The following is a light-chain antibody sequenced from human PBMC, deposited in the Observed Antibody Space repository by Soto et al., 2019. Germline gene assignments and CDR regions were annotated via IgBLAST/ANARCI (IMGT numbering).Light chain of an antibody. CDR2: DSS. CDR1: QGIGDT. Sequence: EIVLTQSPAALSVSPGERVTLSCRASQGIGDTLAWYQQKPGQTPRLLIYDSSTRAIGITIRFSGSRSGTEFILTINGLQFEDFAVYYCQRYNNWPLTFGGGTKVDIK. CDR3: QRYNNWPLT. V-gene: IGKV3-15*01. J-gene: IGKJ4*01.